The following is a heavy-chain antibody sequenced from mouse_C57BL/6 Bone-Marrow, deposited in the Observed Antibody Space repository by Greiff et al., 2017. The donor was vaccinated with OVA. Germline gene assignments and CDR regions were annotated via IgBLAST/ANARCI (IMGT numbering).Heavy chain of an antibody. CDR3: TRSQLRGRAMDY. Sequence: VQLQQSGTVLARPGASVKMSCKTSGYTFTSYWMHWVKQRPGQGLEWIGAIYPGNSDTSYNQKFKGKAKLTAVTSASTAYMELSSLTNEDSAVYYCTRSQLRGRAMDYWGQGTSVTVSS. CDR2: IYPGNSDT. V-gene: IGHV1-5*01. D-gene: IGHD1-1*01. CDR1: GYTFTSYW. J-gene: IGHJ4*01.